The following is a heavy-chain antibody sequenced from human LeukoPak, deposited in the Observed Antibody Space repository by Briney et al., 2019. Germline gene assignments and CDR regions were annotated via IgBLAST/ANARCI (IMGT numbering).Heavy chain of an antibody. CDR2: ISAYNGNT. CDR1: GYTFTSYG. V-gene: IGHV1-18*01. D-gene: IGHD3-16*01. Sequence: VASVKVSCKASGYTFTSYGISWVRHAPGQGLEWMGWISAYNGNTNYAQKLQGRVNMTTDTSTSTAYIELRSPRSDDTAVYYCARFGVIFDYWGQGTLVTVSS. J-gene: IGHJ4*02. CDR3: ARFGVIFDY.